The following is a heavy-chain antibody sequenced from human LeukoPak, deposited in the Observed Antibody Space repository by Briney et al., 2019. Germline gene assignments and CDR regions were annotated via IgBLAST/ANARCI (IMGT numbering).Heavy chain of an antibody. V-gene: IGHV4-61*05. CDR3: ARWDSSSWHENWFDP. D-gene: IGHD6-13*01. CDR1: GGSISSSSYY. Sequence: PSETLSLTCTVSGGSISSSSYYWSWIRQPPGKGLEWIGYIYYSGSTNYNPSLKSRVTISVDTSKNQFSLKLSSVTAADTAVYYCARWDSSSWHENWFDPWGQGTLVTVSS. CDR2: IYYSGST. J-gene: IGHJ5*02.